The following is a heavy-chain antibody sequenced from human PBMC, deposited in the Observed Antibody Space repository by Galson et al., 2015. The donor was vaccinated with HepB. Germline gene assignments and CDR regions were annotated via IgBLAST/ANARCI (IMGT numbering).Heavy chain of an antibody. Sequence: SLRLSCAASGFKFNTYAMHWVRQAPGKGLEWVAVLSYDGHNKYYADSVKGRFAISRDNSKRTLYLQMNSLTPDDTAVYYCARDRCCMGPNSLGGYPYWYFDLWGRGTLVTVSS. CDR3: ARDRCCMGPNSLGGYPYWYFDL. CDR2: LSYDGHNK. D-gene: IGHD3-16*01. V-gene: IGHV3-30*09. J-gene: IGHJ2*01. CDR1: GFKFNTYA.